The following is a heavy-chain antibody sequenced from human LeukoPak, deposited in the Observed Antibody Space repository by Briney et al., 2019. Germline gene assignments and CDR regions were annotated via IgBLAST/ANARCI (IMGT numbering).Heavy chain of an antibody. CDR2: ISSSGSAI. J-gene: IGHJ4*02. D-gene: IGHD3-10*01. Sequence: GGSLRLSCAVSAFTFSSYEMNWVRQAPGKGLEWVSYISSSGSAIYYADSVKGRFTISRDNAKNSLYLQMNSLRAEETGVYYCAREGHYNFDYWGQGILVTVSS. CDR1: AFTFSSYE. V-gene: IGHV3-48*03. CDR3: AREGHYNFDY.